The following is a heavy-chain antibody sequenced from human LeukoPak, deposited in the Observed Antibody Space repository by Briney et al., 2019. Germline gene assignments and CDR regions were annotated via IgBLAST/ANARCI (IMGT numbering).Heavy chain of an antibody. J-gene: IGHJ3*01. CDR1: GITFSDHY. V-gene: IGHV3-64*01. Sequence: GGSLRLSCAASGITFSDHYMNWIRQAPGKGLEYVSAIGKNGVSRYYANSVRGRFTISRDNSKNTLYLQMGSLRADDMAVYYCARDWHFDLWGQGTVVTVSS. CDR3: ARDWHFDL. CDR2: IGKNGVSR.